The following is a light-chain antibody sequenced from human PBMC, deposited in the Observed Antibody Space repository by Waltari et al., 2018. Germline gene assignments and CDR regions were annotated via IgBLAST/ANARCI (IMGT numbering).Light chain of an antibody. CDR2: YDS. Sequence: SYVLTQPPSVSVAPGKTASITCGGNNIASKRVHWYQQKPGQAPILVISYDSDRPSGIPERFSGSNSGNTATLTISRVEAGDEADYYCQVWDANTDPGVFGTGTEVTVL. J-gene: IGLJ1*01. CDR3: QVWDANTDPGV. CDR1: NIASKR. V-gene: IGLV3-21*04.